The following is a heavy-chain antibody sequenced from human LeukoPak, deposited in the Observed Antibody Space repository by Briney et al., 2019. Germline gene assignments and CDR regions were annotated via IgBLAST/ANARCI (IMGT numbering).Heavy chain of an antibody. Sequence: SETLSLTCTVSGGSMSSYYWSWIRQPPGKGLEWIGRIYTSGSTNYNPSLKSRVTMSVDTSKNQFSLKLSSVTAADTAVYYCARSDRIAAFFDYWGQGTLVTVSS. CDR1: GGSMSSYY. CDR3: ARSDRIAAFFDY. J-gene: IGHJ4*02. CDR2: IYTSGST. D-gene: IGHD6-6*01. V-gene: IGHV4-4*07.